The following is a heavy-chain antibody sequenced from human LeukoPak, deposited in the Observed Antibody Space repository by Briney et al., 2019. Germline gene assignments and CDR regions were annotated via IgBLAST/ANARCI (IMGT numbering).Heavy chain of an antibody. CDR2: IYYSGST. J-gene: IGHJ5*02. V-gene: IGHV4-31*03. CDR1: GGSISSGGYY. D-gene: IGHD6-13*01. Sequence: SETLSLTCTVSGGSISSGGYYWSWIRQHPGRGLEWIGFIYYSGSTYYNPSLKSRVTISIDTSKNQFSLKLSSVTAADTAVYYCARATGGAAAADFDPWGQGTLVTVSS. CDR3: ARATGGAAAADFDP.